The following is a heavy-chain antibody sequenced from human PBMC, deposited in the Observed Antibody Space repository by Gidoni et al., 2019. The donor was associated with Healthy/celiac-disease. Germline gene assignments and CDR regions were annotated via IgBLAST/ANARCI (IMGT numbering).Heavy chain of an antibody. V-gene: IGHV3-21*01. D-gene: IGHD6-13*01. J-gene: IGHJ3*02. CDR2: ISSSSSYI. CDR3: ARDIWQQPHDAFDI. CDR1: GFTFSSYS. Sequence: EVQLVASGGGLVKPGGSLRLSCDASGFTFSSYSMNWVRQAPGKGLEWVSSISSSSSYIYYADSVKSRFTISRDNAKNTLYLQMNSLRAEDTAVYYCARDIWQQPHDAFDIWGQGTMVTVSS.